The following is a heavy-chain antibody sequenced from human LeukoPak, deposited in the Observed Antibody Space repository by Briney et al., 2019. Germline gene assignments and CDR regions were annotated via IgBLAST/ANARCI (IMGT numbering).Heavy chain of an antibody. Sequence: AETLSLTCTVSGRSLKNYYWGWIRHAGGGGREGIAYSYYSAGTNHNSSLQSRVNTSVQTSKHQFSPKVTSVPGRDTAIYYCVRHGESGRHHAYFDYWGGGALVTV. D-gene: IGHD3-10*01. CDR2: SYYSAGT. CDR1: GRSLKNYY. V-gene: IGHV4-59*08. CDR3: VRHGESGRHHAYFDY. J-gene: IGHJ4*01.